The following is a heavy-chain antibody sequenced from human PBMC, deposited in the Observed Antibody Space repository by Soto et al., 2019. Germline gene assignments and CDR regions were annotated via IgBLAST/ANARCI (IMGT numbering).Heavy chain of an antibody. CDR2: IYWDDDK. Sequence: QITLKESGPTLVKLTQTLTLTCTFSGFSLSSTRVAVGWIRQPSGKALEWRALIYWDDDKRYSPFLKSRLTITKDTSKNQVVLTMTNMDPVDTATYYCAHSVVAGLGYYFDYWGQGTLVTVSS. V-gene: IGHV2-5*02. CDR1: GFSLSSTRVA. CDR3: AHSVVAGLGYYFDY. J-gene: IGHJ4*02. D-gene: IGHD6-19*01.